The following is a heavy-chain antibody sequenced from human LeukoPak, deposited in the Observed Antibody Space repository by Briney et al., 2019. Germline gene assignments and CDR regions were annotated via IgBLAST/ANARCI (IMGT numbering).Heavy chain of an antibody. J-gene: IGHJ5*02. CDR2: INTNTGNP. CDR1: GYTFTSYA. CDR3: ASMVRGTKGVGWFDP. D-gene: IGHD3-10*01. V-gene: IGHV7-4-1*02. Sequence: ASVKVSCKASGYTFTSYAMNWVRQAPGQGLEWMGWINTNTGNPTYAQGFTGRFVFSLDTSVSTAYLQISSLKAEDTAVYYCASMVRGTKGVGWFDPWGQGTLVTVSS.